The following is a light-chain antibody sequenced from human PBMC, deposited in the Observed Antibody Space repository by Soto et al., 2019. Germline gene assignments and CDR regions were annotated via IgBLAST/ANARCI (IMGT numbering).Light chain of an antibody. J-gene: IGKJ3*01. CDR1: QSVSSSY. CDR2: DAS. Sequence: EIVLTQAPGTLSLSRGEGATLSCRASQSVSSSYLAWYQQKPGQAPRLLIYDASNRATGIPARFSGSGSGTDFTLTISRLEPEDFALYYCQHSSDSVSTFGHGTKVDIK. CDR3: QHSSDSVST. V-gene: IGKV3-20*01.